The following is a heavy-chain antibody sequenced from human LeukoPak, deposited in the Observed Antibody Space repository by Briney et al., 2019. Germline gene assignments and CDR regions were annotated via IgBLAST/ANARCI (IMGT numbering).Heavy chain of an antibody. CDR2: INWNGGST. Sequence: PGGSLRLSCAASGFTFDDYGMSWVRQAPGKGLEWVPGINWNGGSTGYADSVKGRFTISRDNAKNSLYLQMNSLRAEDTALYHCARDIFDSSGLSDYWGQGTLVTVSS. D-gene: IGHD3-22*01. CDR1: GFTFDDYG. CDR3: ARDIFDSSGLSDY. V-gene: IGHV3-20*01. J-gene: IGHJ4*02.